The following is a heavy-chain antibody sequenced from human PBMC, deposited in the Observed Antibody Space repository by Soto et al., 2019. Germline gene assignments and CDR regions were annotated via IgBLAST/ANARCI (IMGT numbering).Heavy chain of an antibody. CDR1: GGSISNSYYY. V-gene: IGHV4-39*02. CDR3: VRRSDPYGDYFDY. J-gene: IGHJ4*02. Sequence: SETLSLTCSVSGGSISNSYYYWGWIRQTPGKGLEWIADFYYGGSPYYNPSLESRVTISADASRNHFSLRLNSVTVTDSGVYYCVRRSDPYGDYFDYWGRGTLVTVSS. D-gene: IGHD4-17*01. CDR2: FYYGGSP.